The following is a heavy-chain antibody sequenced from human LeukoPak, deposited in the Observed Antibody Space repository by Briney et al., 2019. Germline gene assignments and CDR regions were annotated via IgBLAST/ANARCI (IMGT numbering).Heavy chain of an antibody. CDR3: ARETVPNWFDS. V-gene: IGHV3-48*03. J-gene: IGHJ5*01. CDR2: ISRSGSTI. CDR1: GFTFRSYE. D-gene: IGHD4-17*01. Sequence: PGGSLRLSCGASGFTFRSYEMNWVRQAPGKGLEWVSYISRSGSTIYYADSVKGRFTISRDNAKNSLYLQVNSLRAEDTAVYYCARETVPNWFDSWGQGTLVTVSS.